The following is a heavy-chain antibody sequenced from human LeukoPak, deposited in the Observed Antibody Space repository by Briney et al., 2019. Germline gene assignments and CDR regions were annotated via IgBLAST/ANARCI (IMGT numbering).Heavy chain of an antibody. V-gene: IGHV3-74*01. J-gene: IGHJ4*02. CDR3: ARSSYPYYFDY. CDR2: VNNDGSST. CDR1: GFSFSSYW. D-gene: IGHD6-19*01. Sequence: GGSLRLSCGASGFSFSSYWMHWVRQAPGKGLMWVSRVNNDGSSTTYADSVEGRFTISRDNARNTLYLQMNSLRAEDTAVYYCARSSYPYYFDYWGQGTLVTVSS.